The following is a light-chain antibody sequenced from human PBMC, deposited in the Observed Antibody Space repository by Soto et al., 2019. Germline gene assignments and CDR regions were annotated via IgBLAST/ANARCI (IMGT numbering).Light chain of an antibody. CDR2: GAS. CDR1: QSVSSD. J-gene: IGKJ1*01. CDR3: QQCNNWPRT. Sequence: EVVMTQSPSTLSVSPGERATLPCRASQSVSSDLAWYQQKPGQAPSLLIYGASSRATGIPARFSGSGSGTEFALTISSLESEDYAVYYCQQCNNWPRTFGQGTKVDIK. V-gene: IGKV3-15*01.